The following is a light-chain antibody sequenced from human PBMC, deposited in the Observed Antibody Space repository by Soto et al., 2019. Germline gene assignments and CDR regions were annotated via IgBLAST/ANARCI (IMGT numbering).Light chain of an antibody. CDR3: QKYGSSFT. CDR1: QSVSSNY. J-gene: IGKJ3*01. V-gene: IGKV3-20*01. CDR2: GAS. Sequence: IVLTQSPGTLSLSPGERATLSCRASQSVSSNYLAWYQHKPGQGPRLLIYGASSRATGIPDRFSGSGSGTDFTLTISRLEPEGFVLYYCQKYGSSFTFGPGTKVDIK.